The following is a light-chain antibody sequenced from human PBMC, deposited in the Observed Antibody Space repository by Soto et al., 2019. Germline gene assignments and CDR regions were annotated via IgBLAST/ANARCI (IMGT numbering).Light chain of an antibody. CDR1: QSISSSF. J-gene: IGKJ4*01. CDR2: GAS. Sequence: EFVLTQSPGTLSLSPWERATLSCRASQSISSSFLAWYQQKPGQAPRLLIYGASSRGTGIPDRFSGSWSGTDFTLTISRLEPEDFAVYYCQHYGSSPPFTFGGETKVEIK. V-gene: IGKV3-20*01. CDR3: QHYGSSPPFT.